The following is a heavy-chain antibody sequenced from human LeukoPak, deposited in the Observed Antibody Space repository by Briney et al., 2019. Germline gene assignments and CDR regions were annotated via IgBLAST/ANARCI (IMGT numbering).Heavy chain of an antibody. Sequence: GGSLRLSCAASGFTFSNYEMNWVRQAPGKGLEWVSYISSSGGIIDYTDSVKGRFTISRDNAKNSLFLQMNSLTAEDTAVYYCTRDHGMDVWGHGTTVTVSS. V-gene: IGHV3-48*03. CDR2: ISSSGGII. J-gene: IGHJ6*02. CDR1: GFTFSNYE. CDR3: TRDHGMDV.